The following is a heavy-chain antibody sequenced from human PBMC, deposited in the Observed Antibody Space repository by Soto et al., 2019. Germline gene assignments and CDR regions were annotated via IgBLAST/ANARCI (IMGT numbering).Heavy chain of an antibody. D-gene: IGHD3-22*01. V-gene: IGHV3-23*01. J-gene: IGHJ3*02. CDR3: AKDYSSGYYAFDS. CDR1: GFTFTTYA. CDR2: ISSGGDT. Sequence: GSLTPPCAPSGFTFTTYAMTWVRQAPGKGLEWASSISSGGDTYYADSVKGRFTISRDSSKNTLYLQMNNLRAEDTATYYCAKDYSSGYYAFDSWGRGTMVTVSS.